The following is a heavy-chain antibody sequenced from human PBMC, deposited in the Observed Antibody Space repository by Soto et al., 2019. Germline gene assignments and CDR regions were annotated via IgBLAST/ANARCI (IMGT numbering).Heavy chain of an antibody. J-gene: IGHJ5*02. V-gene: IGHV3-21*01. CDR3: ARETTYDILPPSYGNWFYP. D-gene: IGHD3-9*01. CDR2: ISSSSTYI. Sequence: PGGSLRRSCAASGFTFSSYNMNWVRQAPGKGLGWVSSISSSSTYIYYADSVKGRFTISRDNAKNSLYLQMNSLRAEDTAVYYCARETTYDILPPSYGNWFYPWGQGTLVTVSS. CDR1: GFTFSSYN.